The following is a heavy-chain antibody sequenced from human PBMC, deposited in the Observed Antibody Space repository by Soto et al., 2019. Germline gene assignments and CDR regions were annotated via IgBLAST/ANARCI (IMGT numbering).Heavy chain of an antibody. CDR2: ISSSSSTI. CDR1: GFTFSSYS. V-gene: IGHV3-48*02. CDR3: ARDGYCSGGSCYPSDGMDV. Sequence: GASLKISCAASGFTFSSYSMNWVRQTPGKGLEWVSYISSSSSTIYYADSVKGRFTISRDNAKNSLYLQMNSLRDEDTAVYYCARDGYCSGGSCYPSDGMDVWGQGTTVTVSS. J-gene: IGHJ6*02. D-gene: IGHD2-15*01.